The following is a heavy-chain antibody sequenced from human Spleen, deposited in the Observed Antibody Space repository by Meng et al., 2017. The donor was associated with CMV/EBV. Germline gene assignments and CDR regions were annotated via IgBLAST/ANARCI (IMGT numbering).Heavy chain of an antibody. CDR1: GYTFTSYG. D-gene: IGHD3-3*01. V-gene: IGHV1-18*01. CDR3: ARDERITIFGVVIWGL. J-gene: IGHJ4*02. CDR2: ISAYNGNT. Sequence: VQVVRSGAEVKKPGASVKVSCKASGYTFTSYGISWVRQAPGQGLEWMGWISAYNGNTNYAQKLQGRVTMTTDTSTSTAYMELRSLRSDDTAVYYCARDERITIFGVVIWGLWGQGTLVTVSS.